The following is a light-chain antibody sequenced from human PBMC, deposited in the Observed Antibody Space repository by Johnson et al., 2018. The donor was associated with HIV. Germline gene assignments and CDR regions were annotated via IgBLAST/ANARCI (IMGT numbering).Light chain of an antibody. Sequence: QSVLTQPPSVSAAPGQEVTISCSGSSSNIGNNYVSWYQQLPGTAPKLLIYENNKRPSGIPDRFSGSKSGTSATLGITGLQTGDEADYYCGTWDSSRSAVFGTGTKVTVL. CDR3: GTWDSSRSAV. CDR1: SSNIGNNY. V-gene: IGLV1-51*02. J-gene: IGLJ1*01. CDR2: ENN.